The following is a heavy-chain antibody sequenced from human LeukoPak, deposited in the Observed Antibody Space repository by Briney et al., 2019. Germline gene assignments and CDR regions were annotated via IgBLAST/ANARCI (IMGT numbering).Heavy chain of an antibody. D-gene: IGHD2-15*01. CDR3: ARDRSLSPVAAWFDP. CDR1: GGSISSSNW. J-gene: IGHJ5*02. CDR2: IYHSGST. Sequence: SETLSLTCAVSGGSISSSNWWSWVRQPPGKGLEWIGEIYHSGSTNYNPSLKSRVTISVDKSKNQFSLKLSSVTAADTAVYYCARDRSLSPVAAWFDPWGQGTLVTVSS. V-gene: IGHV4-4*02.